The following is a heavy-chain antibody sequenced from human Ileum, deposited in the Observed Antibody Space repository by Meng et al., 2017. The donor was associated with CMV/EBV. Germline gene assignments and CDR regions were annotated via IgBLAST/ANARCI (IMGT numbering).Heavy chain of an antibody. V-gene: IGHV4-34*01. CDR3: VTADHHAIKY. CDR1: GSFSPYT. CDR2: INQYGST. Sequence: QGSLQQWGAGLLKPPEPLSLTCSLGGSFSPYTWSWIRQAPGKGLEWIGEINQYGSTNFNPSVKSRVTISRDTSKNQFSLRLNSVTAADAAVYYCVTADHHAIKYWGQGTLVTVSS. D-gene: IGHD5-12*01. J-gene: IGHJ4*02.